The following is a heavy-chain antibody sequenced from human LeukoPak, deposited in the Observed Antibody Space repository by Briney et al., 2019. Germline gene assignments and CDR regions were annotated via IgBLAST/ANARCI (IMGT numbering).Heavy chain of an antibody. J-gene: IGHJ6*02. CDR1: GGTFSSYA. V-gene: IGHV1-18*01. CDR3: ARNHTRTSHYYGLDV. D-gene: IGHD1-14*01. CDR2: ISAYNGNA. Sequence: ASVKVSFKASGGTFSSYAISWVRQAPGQGLEWMGWISAYNGNANFAQKLVGRLTMTTDTSTSTAYMELSSLTSDDTAVYYCARNHTRTSHYYGLDVWGQGTTVTVSS.